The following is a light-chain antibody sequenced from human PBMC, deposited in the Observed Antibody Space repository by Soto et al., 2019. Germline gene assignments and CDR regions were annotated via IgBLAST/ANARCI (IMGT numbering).Light chain of an antibody. Sequence: KFMLTQPHSVSDSPGKTVTISCTRSSGSIASNYVQWYQQRPGSAPTPVIYEDSQRPSGVPDRFSGSIDSSSNSASLTISRLKTEDEADYYCQSFDINNVVFGGGTKLTGL. CDR1: SGSIASNY. J-gene: IGLJ2*01. V-gene: IGLV6-57*04. CDR2: EDS. CDR3: QSFDINNVV.